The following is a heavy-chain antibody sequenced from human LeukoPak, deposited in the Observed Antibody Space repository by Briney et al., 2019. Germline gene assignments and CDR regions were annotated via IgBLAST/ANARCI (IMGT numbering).Heavy chain of an antibody. Sequence: SETLSLTCTVSGGSISSYYWSWIRQPAGKGLEWIGRIYTSGSTDYNPSLKSRVTMSVDTSKNQFSLKLSSVTAADTAVYYCARAASSYDSSGYTSSYYFDYWGQGTLVTVSS. CDR1: GGSISSYY. J-gene: IGHJ4*02. CDR2: IYTSGST. V-gene: IGHV4-4*07. CDR3: ARAASSYDSSGYTSSYYFDY. D-gene: IGHD3-22*01.